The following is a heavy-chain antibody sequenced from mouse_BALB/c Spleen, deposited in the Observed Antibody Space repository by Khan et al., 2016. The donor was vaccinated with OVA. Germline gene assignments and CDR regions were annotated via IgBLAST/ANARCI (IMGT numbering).Heavy chain of an antibody. D-gene: IGHD1-1*01. V-gene: IGHV1-7*01. CDR2: INPSTGDT. Sequence: QIQLVQSGAELAKPGASVKMSCKASGYTFTSYWMHWVKQRPGQGLEWIGYINPSTGDTEYNQKFKDKATLTADKSSSTAYMQLTSLTSEDCAVYYCARCALYYYGSLGDAMDYWGQGTSVTVSS. CDR1: GYTFTSYW. J-gene: IGHJ4*01. CDR3: ARCALYYYGSLGDAMDY.